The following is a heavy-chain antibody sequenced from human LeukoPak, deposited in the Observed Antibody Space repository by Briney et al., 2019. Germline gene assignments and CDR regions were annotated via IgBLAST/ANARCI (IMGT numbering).Heavy chain of an antibody. J-gene: IGHJ5*02. V-gene: IGHV3-23*01. CDR1: GFTFRDCG. CDR3: AKGDSAAWPESWADH. Sequence: GGSLRLSCAASGFTFRDCGMSWVRQAPGKGLEWVSSISGSGYTTYYADSVKGRFTISRDNSKATLLLHMSSLRVEDTAVYYCAKGDSAAWPESWADHWGQGTLVTVSS. D-gene: IGHD6-13*01. CDR2: ISGSGYTT.